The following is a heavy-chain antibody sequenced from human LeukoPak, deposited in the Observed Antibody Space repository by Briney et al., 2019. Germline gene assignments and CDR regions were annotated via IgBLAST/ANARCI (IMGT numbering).Heavy chain of an antibody. CDR1: GYSINTYW. D-gene: IGHD3-16*01. CDR3: ATMTNYVIAY. V-gene: IGHV5-51*01. CDR2: IHPGDSDT. Sequence: HGESLKISCKGSGYSINTYWIGWVRQMPGKGLEWMGLIHPGDSDTRYSPSFQGQVTISADKSISTAYLQWSSLKASDTAMYYCATMTNYVIAYWGQGTLVTVSS. J-gene: IGHJ4*02.